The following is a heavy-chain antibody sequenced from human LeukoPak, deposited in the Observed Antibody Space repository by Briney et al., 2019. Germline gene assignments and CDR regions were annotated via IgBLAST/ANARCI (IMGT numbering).Heavy chain of an antibody. V-gene: IGHV3-21*01. J-gene: IGHJ4*02. CDR1: GFTFSSYE. Sequence: GSLRLSCVASGFTFSSYEMNWVRQAPGKGLEWVSFISTSSSYIYYADSVRGRFTISRDNAKNSLYLQMNSLRAEDTAVYYCARQQWLDGAYYFDYWGQGTPVTVSS. D-gene: IGHD6-19*01. CDR2: ISTSSSYI. CDR3: ARQQWLDGAYYFDY.